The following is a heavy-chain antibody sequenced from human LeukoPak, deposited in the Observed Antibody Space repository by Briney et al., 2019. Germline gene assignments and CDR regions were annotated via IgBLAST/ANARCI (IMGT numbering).Heavy chain of an antibody. CDR2: IWYDGSNK. D-gene: IGHD3-16*01. Sequence: GGPLRLSCAASGFTFSSYGMHWVRQAPGKGLEWVAVIWYDGSNKYYADSVKDRFTISRDNSKNTLYLQMNSLRAEDTAVYYCARERGYFDYWGQGTQVTVSS. J-gene: IGHJ4*02. V-gene: IGHV3-33*01. CDR1: GFTFSSYG. CDR3: ARERGYFDY.